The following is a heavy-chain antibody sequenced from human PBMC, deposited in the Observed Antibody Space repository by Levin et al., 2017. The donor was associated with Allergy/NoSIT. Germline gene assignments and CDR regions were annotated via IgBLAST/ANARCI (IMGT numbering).Heavy chain of an antibody. Sequence: ETLSLTCAASGFTFSSYAMSWVRQAPGKGLEWVSAISGSGGSTYYADSVKGRFTISRDNSKNTLYLQMNSLRAEDTAVYYCAKDSRYCSGGSCYPRGFQHWGQGTLVTVSS. CDR2: ISGSGGST. CDR1: GFTFSSYA. J-gene: IGHJ1*01. D-gene: IGHD2-15*01. V-gene: IGHV3-23*01. CDR3: AKDSRYCSGGSCYPRGFQH.